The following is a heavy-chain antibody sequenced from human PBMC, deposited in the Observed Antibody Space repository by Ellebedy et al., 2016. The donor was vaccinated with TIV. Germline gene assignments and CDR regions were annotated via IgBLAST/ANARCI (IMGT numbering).Heavy chain of an antibody. CDR1: GFTFSSYA. CDR2: ISGSGGIT. D-gene: IGHD3-10*01. CDR3: AKDRVREFGELFYFDY. V-gene: IGHV3-23*01. J-gene: IGHJ4*02. Sequence: GESLKISCAASGFTFSSYAMSWVRQAPGKGLEWVSAISGSGGITYYADSVKGRFTISRDNSKNTLYLQMNSLSAEDTAVYYCAKDRVREFGELFYFDYWGQGTLVTVSS.